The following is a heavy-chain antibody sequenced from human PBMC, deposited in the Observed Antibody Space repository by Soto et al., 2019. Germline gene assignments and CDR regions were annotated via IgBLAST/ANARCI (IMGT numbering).Heavy chain of an antibody. V-gene: IGHV4-59*01. CDR3: ATTYSDYYDSSGYYYPFDY. CDR1: GGSISSYY. D-gene: IGHD3-22*01. J-gene: IGHJ4*02. CDR2: IYYSGST. Sequence: SETLSLTCTVSGGSISSYYWSWTRQPPGKGLEWIGYIYYSGSTNYNPSLKSRVTISVDTSKNQFSLKLSSVTAADTAVYYCATTYSDYYDSSGYYYPFDYWGQGTLVTVSS.